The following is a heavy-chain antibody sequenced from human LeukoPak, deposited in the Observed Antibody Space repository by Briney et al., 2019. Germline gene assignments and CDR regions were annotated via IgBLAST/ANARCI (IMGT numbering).Heavy chain of an antibody. D-gene: IGHD3-22*01. CDR2: ISYDGSNE. V-gene: IGHV3-30*04. CDR3: AKVGDSSGYPRDY. Sequence: PGRSLRLSCAASGFTFSSYVMHWVRQAPGKGLEWVAIISYDGSNEYYADSVKGRFTISRDNSKSTLYLQMNSLRAEDTAVYYCAKVGDSSGYPRDYWGQGTLVTVSS. J-gene: IGHJ4*02. CDR1: GFTFSSYV.